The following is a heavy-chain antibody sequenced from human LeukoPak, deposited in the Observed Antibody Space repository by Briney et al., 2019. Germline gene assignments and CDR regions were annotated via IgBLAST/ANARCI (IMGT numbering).Heavy chain of an antibody. D-gene: IGHD3-3*01. CDR2: VYYSGST. CDR3: ARARYYDFWSGYLNNYFDY. CDR1: GGSISSYY. Sequence: SETLSLTCTVSGGSISSYYWSWIRQPPGKGLEWIGYVYYSGSTNYNPSLKSRVTISVDTSKNQFSLKLSSVTAADTAVYYCARARYYDFWSGYLNNYFDYWGQGTLVTVSS. V-gene: IGHV4-59*01. J-gene: IGHJ4*02.